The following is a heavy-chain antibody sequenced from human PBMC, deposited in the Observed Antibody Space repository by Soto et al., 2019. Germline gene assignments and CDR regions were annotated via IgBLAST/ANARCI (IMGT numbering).Heavy chain of an antibody. CDR2: ISGSGGST. V-gene: IGHV3-23*01. D-gene: IGHD2-2*01. J-gene: IGHJ4*02. CDR3: ATIHLGYCSSTSCYPSFDY. CDR1: GFTFSSYA. Sequence: PGGSLRLSCAASGFTFSSYAMSWVRQAPGKGLEWVSAISGSGGSTYYADSVKGRFTISRDNSKNTLYLQMNSLRAEDTAVYYCATIHLGYCSSTSCYPSFDYWGQGTLVTAPQ.